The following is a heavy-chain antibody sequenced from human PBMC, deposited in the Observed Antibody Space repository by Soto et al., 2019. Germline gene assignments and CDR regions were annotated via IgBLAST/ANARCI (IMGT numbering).Heavy chain of an antibody. V-gene: IGHV4-34*01. CDR2: INHSGST. Sequence: PSETLSLTCAVYGGSFSGYYWSWIRQPPGKGLEWIGEINHSGSTNYNPSLKSRVTISVDTSKNQISLKLSAMTAADTAVYYCARETYDFWSGYPMYYFDYWGQGTLVTVSS. J-gene: IGHJ4*02. D-gene: IGHD3-3*01. CDR3: ARETYDFWSGYPMYYFDY. CDR1: GGSFSGYY.